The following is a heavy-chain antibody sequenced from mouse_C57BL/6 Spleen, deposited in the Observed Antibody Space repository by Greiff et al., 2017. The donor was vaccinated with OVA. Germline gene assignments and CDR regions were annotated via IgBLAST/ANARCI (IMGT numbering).Heavy chain of an antibody. CDR1: GYAFSSYW. Sequence: VQLQESGAELVKPGASVKISCKASGYAFSSYWMNWVKQRPGKGLEWIGQIYPGDGDTNYNGKFKGKATLTADKSSSTAYMQLSSLTSEDSAVYFCARGALRRGYAMDYWGQGTSVTVSS. CDR3: ARGALRRGYAMDY. D-gene: IGHD2-12*01. J-gene: IGHJ4*01. V-gene: IGHV1-80*01. CDR2: IYPGDGDT.